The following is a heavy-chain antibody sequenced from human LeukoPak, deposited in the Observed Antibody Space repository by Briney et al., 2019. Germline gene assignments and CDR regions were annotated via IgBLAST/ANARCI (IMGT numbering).Heavy chain of an antibody. V-gene: IGHV6-1*01. J-gene: IGHJ4*02. CDR3: AREPYDYVWGSYLFDY. CDR2: TYYRSKWYN. CDR1: GDSVSSNSAA. Sequence: SQTLSLTCAISGDSVSSNSAAWSWIGQSPSRGLEWLGRTYYRSKWYNDYAVSVKSRITINPDTSKNQFSLQLNSVTPEDTAVYYCAREPYDYVWGSYLFDYWGQGTLVTVSS. D-gene: IGHD3-16*02.